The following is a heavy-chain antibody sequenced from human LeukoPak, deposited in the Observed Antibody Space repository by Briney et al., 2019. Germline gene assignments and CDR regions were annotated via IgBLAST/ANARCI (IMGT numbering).Heavy chain of an antibody. CDR2: LYSGGNT. CDR1: GFTVSSSH. D-gene: IGHD3-3*01. J-gene: IGHJ4*02. CDR3: ATNYGITIYGPGY. V-gene: IGHV3-66*01. Sequence: GGSLRLSCTASGFTVSSSHMTWVRQAPGKGLDWVSTLYSGGNTYYADSVRGRFTISRDNSKNTLYLQMNGLRADDTAVYYCATNYGITIYGPGYWGQGTLVTVSS.